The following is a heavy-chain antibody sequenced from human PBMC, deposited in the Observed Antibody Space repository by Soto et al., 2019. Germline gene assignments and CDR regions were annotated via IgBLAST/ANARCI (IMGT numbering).Heavy chain of an antibody. D-gene: IGHD2-21*01. V-gene: IGHV5-10-1*01. CDR1: GHTFTRYC. CDR3: GCCCRCFYSCLGV. Sequence: GESLKISCETSGHTFTRYCSSWVRQLPGKGLEWMGRIHPLDSSVEYNPSLHGHVSISAYKSISTAYLLWGITKAPDTASYFCGCCCRCFYSCLGVYGQQTTVAIS. CDR2: IHPLDSSV. J-gene: IGHJ6*02.